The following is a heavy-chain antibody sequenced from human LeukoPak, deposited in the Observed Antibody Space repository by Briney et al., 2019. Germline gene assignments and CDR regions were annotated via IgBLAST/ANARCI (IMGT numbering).Heavy chain of an antibody. CDR3: ARAQGGGDRGAFDI. J-gene: IGHJ3*02. CDR2: IYTSGST. CDR1: GGSISSGSYY. V-gene: IGHV4-61*02. D-gene: IGHD2-21*01. Sequence: SQTLSLTCTVSGGSISSGSYYWSWIRQPAGKGLEWIGRIYTSGSTNYNPSLKSRVTISVDTSKNQFSLKLSSVTAADTAVYYCARAQGGGDRGAFDIWGQGTMVTVSS.